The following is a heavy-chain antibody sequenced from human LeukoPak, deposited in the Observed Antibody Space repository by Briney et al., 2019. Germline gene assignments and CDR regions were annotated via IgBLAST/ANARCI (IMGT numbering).Heavy chain of an antibody. Sequence: GGSLRLSCAASGFTFGSYGMHWVRQAPGKGLEWVAFIRYDGSNKYYADSVKGRFTISRDNSKNTLYLQMNSLRAEDTAVYYCAKVQYSSGWLDAFDIWGQGTMVTVSS. CDR3: AKVQYSSGWLDAFDI. V-gene: IGHV3-30*02. CDR1: GFTFGSYG. J-gene: IGHJ3*02. D-gene: IGHD6-19*01. CDR2: IRYDGSNK.